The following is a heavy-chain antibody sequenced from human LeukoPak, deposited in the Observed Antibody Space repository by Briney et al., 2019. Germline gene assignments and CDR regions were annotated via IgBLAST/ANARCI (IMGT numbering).Heavy chain of an antibody. D-gene: IGHD5-18*01. J-gene: IGHJ4*02. Sequence: GGSLRLSCAASGFTFSSYTMSWVRQAPGKGLEWVSAISGSGGSTYYADSVKGRFTISGDNSKNTLYLQMNSLRAEDTAVYYCAPDVDTAMVDFDYWGQGTLVTVSS. CDR2: ISGSGGST. V-gene: IGHV3-23*01. CDR3: APDVDTAMVDFDY. CDR1: GFTFSSYT.